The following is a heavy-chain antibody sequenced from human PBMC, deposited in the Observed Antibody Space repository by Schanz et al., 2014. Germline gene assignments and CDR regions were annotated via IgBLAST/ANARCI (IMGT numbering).Heavy chain of an antibody. J-gene: IGHJ4*02. Sequence: VQLVESGGGVVRPGRSLRLSCAASGFTFNNYGMHWVRQAPGKGLEWVSYISHNSHYTNYADSVKGRFTISRDTAENSVYLQMNSLRAEDTAVYYCATETYSSSWCFDYWGQGTLVTVSS. CDR3: ATETYSSSWCFDY. V-gene: IGHV3-21*05. CDR2: ISHNSHYT. D-gene: IGHD6-13*01. CDR1: GFTFNNYG.